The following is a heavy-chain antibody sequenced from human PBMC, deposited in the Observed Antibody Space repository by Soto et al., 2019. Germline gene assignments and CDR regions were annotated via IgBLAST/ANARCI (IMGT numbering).Heavy chain of an antibody. CDR3: AKDQLWFGESVPNY. Sequence: PGGSLRLSCAASGFTFSSYGMHWVCQAPGKGLEWVAVISYDGSNKYYADSVKGRFTISRDNSKNTLYLQMNSLRAEDTAVYYCAKDQLWFGESVPNYWGQGTLVTVSS. CDR1: GFTFSSYG. CDR2: ISYDGSNK. D-gene: IGHD3-10*01. V-gene: IGHV3-30*18. J-gene: IGHJ4*02.